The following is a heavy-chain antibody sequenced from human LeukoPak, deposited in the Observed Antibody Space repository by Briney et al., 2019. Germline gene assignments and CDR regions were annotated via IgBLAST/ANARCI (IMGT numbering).Heavy chain of an antibody. CDR2: IIPIFGTA. CDR3: SGSDSSGYYFNNWFDP. Sequence: ASVKVSCKASGGTFSSYAISWVRQAPGQGLEWMGGIIPIFGTANYAQKFQGRVTITADESTSTAYMELSSLRSEDTAVYYCSGSDSSGYYFNNWFDPWGQGTLVTVSS. V-gene: IGHV1-69*13. D-gene: IGHD3-22*01. J-gene: IGHJ5*02. CDR1: GGTFSSYA.